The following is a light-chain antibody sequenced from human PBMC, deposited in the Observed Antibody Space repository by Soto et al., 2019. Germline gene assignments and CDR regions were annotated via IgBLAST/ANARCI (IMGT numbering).Light chain of an antibody. J-gene: IGKJ3*01. Sequence: DIQMTQSPSTLSASVGDRVTITCRASQSISSWLAWYQQKPGKAPKLLIYKASSLESGVPSRFSGSGSETEFTLTISSLQPDDFATYYCQQYNSYSGTFGPGTKVDIK. CDR1: QSISSW. V-gene: IGKV1-5*03. CDR2: KAS. CDR3: QQYNSYSGT.